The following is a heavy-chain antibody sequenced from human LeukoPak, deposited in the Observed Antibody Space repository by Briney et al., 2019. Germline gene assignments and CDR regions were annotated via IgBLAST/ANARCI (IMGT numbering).Heavy chain of an antibody. Sequence: GESLKISCKGSGYSFSSYWIGWVRQMPGKGLEWMGIMYPGDSDTRYSPSFQGQVIISADKSISTTYLRWSSLRASDSAMYYCAASTYGSGSYVGFDSWGQGTLVTVSS. CDR2: MYPGDSDT. J-gene: IGHJ4*02. CDR3: AASTYGSGSYVGFDS. CDR1: GYSFSSYW. D-gene: IGHD3-10*01. V-gene: IGHV5-51*01.